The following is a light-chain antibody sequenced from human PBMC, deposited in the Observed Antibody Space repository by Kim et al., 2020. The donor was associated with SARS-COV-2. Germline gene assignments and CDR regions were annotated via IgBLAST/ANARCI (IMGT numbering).Light chain of an antibody. Sequence: EIVLTQSPATLSLSPGERATLSCRASQSVSSYLAWYQQKPGQAPRLLIYDASNRATGIPARFSGSGSGTDFTLTISSLEPEDFAVYYCQQRSNWPYTIGEGNKLE. CDR3: QQRSNWPYT. J-gene: IGKJ2*01. V-gene: IGKV3-11*01. CDR1: QSVSSY. CDR2: DAS.